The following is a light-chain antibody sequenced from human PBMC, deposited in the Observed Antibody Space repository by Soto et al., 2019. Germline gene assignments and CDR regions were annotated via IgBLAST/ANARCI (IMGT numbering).Light chain of an antibody. V-gene: IGKV3-20*01. J-gene: IGKJ5*01. Sequence: IVLTESPGILSLSPGERGCLSGGASQSMRTSLLAWHQKKPGQAPRPVSPGASNRATGIPDSFSGSASETDFTLTISRLEPENFTVYYCPRYKSCPPITHGQGPRMEL. CDR2: GAS. CDR1: QSMRTSL. CDR3: PRYKSCPPIT.